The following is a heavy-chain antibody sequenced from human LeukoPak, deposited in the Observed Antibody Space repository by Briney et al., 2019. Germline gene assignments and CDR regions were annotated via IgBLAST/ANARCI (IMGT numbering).Heavy chain of an antibody. CDR2: ISSSSSYI. CDR1: GFTFSSYS. J-gene: IGHJ4*02. D-gene: IGHD6-19*01. CDR3: ARDLAVAGNY. V-gene: IGHV3-21*01. Sequence: GGSLRLSCAASGFTFSSYSMNWVRQAPGKGLEWVSSISSSSSYIYYADSVKGRFTISRDNAKNSLYLQMNSLRAEDTAAYYCARDLAVAGNYWGQGTLVTVSS.